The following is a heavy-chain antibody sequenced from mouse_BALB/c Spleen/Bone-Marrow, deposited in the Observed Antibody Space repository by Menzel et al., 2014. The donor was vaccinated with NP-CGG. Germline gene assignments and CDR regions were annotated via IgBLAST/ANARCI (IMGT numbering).Heavy chain of an antibody. CDR3: ASYRYAWYFDV. CDR2: IDPANGNT. CDR1: GFNIKDTY. J-gene: IGHJ1*01. D-gene: IGHD2-14*01. V-gene: IGHV14-3*02. Sequence: VQLKDSGAELVKPGASVKLSCTASGFNIKDTYMHWVKQRPEQGLEWIGRIDPANGNTKYDPKFQGKATITADTSSNTAYLQLSSLTSEGTAVYYCASYRYAWYFDVWGAGTTFTVSS.